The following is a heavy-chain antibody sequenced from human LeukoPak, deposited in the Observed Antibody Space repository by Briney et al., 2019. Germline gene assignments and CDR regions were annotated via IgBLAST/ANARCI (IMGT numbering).Heavy chain of an antibody. CDR2: IYYSGST. CDR1: GGSISSYY. Sequence: SETLSLTCTVSGGSISSYYWSWIRQPPGKGLEWIGYIYYSGSTNYNPSLKSRVTISVDTSKNQFSLKLSSVTAADTAVYYCARATSGSYHYWGQGTLVTVSS. J-gene: IGHJ4*02. CDR3: ARATSGSYHY. V-gene: IGHV4-59*01. D-gene: IGHD3-10*01.